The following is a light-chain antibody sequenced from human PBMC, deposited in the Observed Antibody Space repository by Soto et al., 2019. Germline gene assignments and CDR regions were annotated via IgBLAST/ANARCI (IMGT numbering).Light chain of an antibody. Sequence: QSALTQPRSVSGSPGQSVTISCTGTSTDVGGNNYVSWYQQHPGKAPKVMIYEVSNRPSGVPDRFSGSKSGNTASLTISGLQAEDEAEYYCSLYTTDSTYVFGTGTKLTVL. V-gene: IGLV2-18*01. CDR3: SLYTTDSTYV. J-gene: IGLJ1*01. CDR1: STDVGGNNY. CDR2: EVS.